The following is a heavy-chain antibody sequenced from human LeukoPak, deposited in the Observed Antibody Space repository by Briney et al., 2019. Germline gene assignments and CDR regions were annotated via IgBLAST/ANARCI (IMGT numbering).Heavy chain of an antibody. CDR1: GFTFSSSW. J-gene: IGHJ4*02. CDR3: AKASWVSSADAVL. CDR2: LRGDGDT. D-gene: IGHD3-3*02. Sequence: GGSLRLSCAASGFTFSSSWMSWVRQAPARGLEWVSSLRGDGDTFYADSVKGRFTLSRDESRNTVYLQMNNLRVEDTAVYFCAKASWVSSADAVLWGQGTLVTVSS. V-gene: IGHV3-23*01.